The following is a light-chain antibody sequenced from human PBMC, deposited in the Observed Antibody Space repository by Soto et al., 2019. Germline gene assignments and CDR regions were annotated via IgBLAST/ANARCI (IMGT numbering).Light chain of an antibody. J-gene: IGLJ1*01. CDR2: RND. CDR1: SSYIGSKY. Sequence: QSVLTQPPSASGTPGQRVTISCSGSSSYIGSKYVYWYQQLPGTAPKLLIYRNDQRPSRISDRFSGSKSGTSASLAISGLRSEDEADYYCAAWDDSLSGYVFGTGIKVTVL. V-gene: IGLV1-47*01. CDR3: AAWDDSLSGYV.